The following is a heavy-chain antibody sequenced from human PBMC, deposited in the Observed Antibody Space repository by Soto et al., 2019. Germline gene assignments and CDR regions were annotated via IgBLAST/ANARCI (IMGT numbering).Heavy chain of an antibody. CDR3: AKDTNWADGWELLPWPYFDL. D-gene: IGHD1-26*01. V-gene: IGHV3-23*01. Sequence: SLRLSCAASGFTFSSYAMNWVRQAPGKGLEWFSSISRSSDNTYYADSVKGRFTISRDNSKETLYLQMNSLRAGDTAVYYCAKDTNWADGWELLPWPYFDLWGRGTLVTVSS. CDR1: GFTFSSYA. CDR2: ISRSSDNT. J-gene: IGHJ2*01.